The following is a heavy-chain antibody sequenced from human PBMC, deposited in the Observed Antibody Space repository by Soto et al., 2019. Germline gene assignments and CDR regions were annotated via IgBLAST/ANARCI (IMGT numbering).Heavy chain of an antibody. D-gene: IGHD3-22*01. CDR1: GYTFTGYY. V-gene: IGHV1-46*01. Sequence: GXSVEVSCKASGYTFTGYYVHWVRQAPGQGLVWMGMINPRGGTTTYAQKFQGRVTMTTDTSTSTVYMELSSLRSEDTAVYYCARGYYDKSGYYWGYWGQGTLVTASS. CDR3: ARGYYDKSGYYWGY. CDR2: INPRGGTT. J-gene: IGHJ4*02.